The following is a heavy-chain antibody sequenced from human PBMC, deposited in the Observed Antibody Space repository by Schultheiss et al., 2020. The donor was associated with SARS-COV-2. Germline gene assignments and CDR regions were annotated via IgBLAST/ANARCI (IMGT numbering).Heavy chain of an antibody. D-gene: IGHD2-21*02. CDR2: ISYDGSNK. J-gene: IGHJ4*02. Sequence: GESLKISCAASGFTFSGSAMHWVRQAPGKGLEWVAVISYDGSNKYYADSVKGRFTISRDNSKNTLYLQMNSLRAEDTAVYYCAKNPYCGGDCYLGYFDYWGQGTLVTVSS. CDR1: GFTFSGSA. CDR3: AKNPYCGGDCYLGYFDY. V-gene: IGHV3-30*18.